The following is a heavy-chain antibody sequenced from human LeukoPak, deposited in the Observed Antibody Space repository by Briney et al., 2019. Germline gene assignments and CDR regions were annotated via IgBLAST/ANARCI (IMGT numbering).Heavy chain of an antibody. Sequence: GGSLRLSCAASEFTFSSYAMSWVRQGPGKGLEWVSTVSRSSDNTYYTDSVRGRLTISRDNSKNTLYLQMNSLRADDTAIYYCARLWGTYPVDYWGQGTLVTVSS. J-gene: IGHJ4*02. V-gene: IGHV3-23*01. CDR3: ARLWGTYPVDY. CDR2: VSRSSDNT. CDR1: EFTFSSYA. D-gene: IGHD3-16*01.